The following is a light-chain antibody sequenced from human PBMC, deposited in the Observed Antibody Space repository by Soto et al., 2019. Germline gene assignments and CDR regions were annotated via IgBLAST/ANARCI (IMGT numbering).Light chain of an antibody. Sequence: EIVLTQSPGTLSLSPGERGTLSCRASQSVSSRYLAWYQQKPGQAPRLLIYGASSRATGIPDRFSGSASGTDFTLTISRLEPEDFAVYYCQQYGGSSGFTFGQGTKLEIK. V-gene: IGKV3-20*01. CDR2: GAS. CDR3: QQYGGSSGFT. J-gene: IGKJ2*01. CDR1: QSVSSRY.